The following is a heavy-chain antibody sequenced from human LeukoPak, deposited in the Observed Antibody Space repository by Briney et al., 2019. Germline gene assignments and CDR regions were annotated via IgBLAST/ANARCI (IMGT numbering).Heavy chain of an antibody. V-gene: IGHV4-59*01. D-gene: IGHD6-13*01. CDR1: GGSISSYY. CDR2: IYYSGNT. J-gene: IGHJ4*02. CDR3: ARDMWDSSSFFDY. Sequence: SETLSLTCSVSGGSISSYYWSWIRQSPGKGLEWIGYIYYSGNTNNNPSLKSRVTISVDTSKNQFSLKLSSVTAADTAVYYCARDMWDSSSFFDYWGQGTLVTVSS.